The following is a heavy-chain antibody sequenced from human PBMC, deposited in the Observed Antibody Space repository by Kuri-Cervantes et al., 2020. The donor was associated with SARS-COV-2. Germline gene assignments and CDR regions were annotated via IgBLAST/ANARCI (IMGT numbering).Heavy chain of an antibody. CDR1: GGSFSGYY. CDR2: INHSGST. Sequence: SETLSLTCAVYGGSFSGYYWSWIRQPPGKGLEWIGEINHSGSTNYNPSLKSRVTISVDTSKNQFSLKLSSVTAADTAVYYCARWELLFPSDAFDIWGQGTMVTDSS. D-gene: IGHD1-26*01. V-gene: IGHV4-34*01. J-gene: IGHJ3*02. CDR3: ARWELLFPSDAFDI.